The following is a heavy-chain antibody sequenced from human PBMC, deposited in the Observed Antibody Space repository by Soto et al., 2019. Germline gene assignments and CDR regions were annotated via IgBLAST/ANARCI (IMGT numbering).Heavy chain of an antibody. CDR3: ARIDYSRQLAPFYYGMDV. CDR2: IYTSGST. CDR1: GGCIKGYY. J-gene: IGHJ6*02. V-gene: IGHV4-4*07. Sequence: XGTLSLTCTVSGGCIKGYYWSGIRQPSGKGLEWIGRIYTSGSTNYNPSLKSRVTMSVDTSKNQFSLKLSSVTAADTAVYYCARIDYSRQLAPFYYGMDVWGQGTTVTVSS. D-gene: IGHD4-4*01.